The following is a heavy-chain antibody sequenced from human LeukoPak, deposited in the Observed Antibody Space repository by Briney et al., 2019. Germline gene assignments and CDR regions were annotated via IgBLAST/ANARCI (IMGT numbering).Heavy chain of an antibody. CDR3: AKDGKQSKSWYFDL. D-gene: IGHD4-11*01. J-gene: IGHJ2*01. CDR2: ISYDGSNK. CDR1: GFTFSSYA. Sequence: GRSLRLSCAASGFTFSSYAMHWVRQAPGKGLEWVAVISYDGSNKYYADSVKGRFTISRDNSKNTLYLQMNSLRAEDTAVYYCAKDGKQSKSWYFDLWGRGTLVTVSS. V-gene: IGHV3-30-3*01.